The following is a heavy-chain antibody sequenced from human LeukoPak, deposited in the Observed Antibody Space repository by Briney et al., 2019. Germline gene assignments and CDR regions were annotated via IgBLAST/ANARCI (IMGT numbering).Heavy chain of an antibody. CDR3: ARDSLVYDSSGYYYVFDY. CDR1: GFTFSSYG. Sequence: PGGSLRLSCAASGFTFSSYGMHWVRQAPGKGLEWVAVIWYDGSNKYYADSVKGRFTISRDNSKNTLYLQMNSLRAEDTVVYYCARDSLVYDSSGYYYVFDYWGQGTLVTVSS. V-gene: IGHV3-33*01. D-gene: IGHD3-22*01. CDR2: IWYDGSNK. J-gene: IGHJ4*02.